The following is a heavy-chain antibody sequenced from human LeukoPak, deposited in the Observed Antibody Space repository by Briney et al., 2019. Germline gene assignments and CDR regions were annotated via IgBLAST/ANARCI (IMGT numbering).Heavy chain of an antibody. V-gene: IGHV4-4*07. CDR1: GSSISNYY. CDR3: ARAAEYTSGWYLFDY. J-gene: IGHJ4*02. Sequence: PSETLSLTCTVSGSSISNYYWTWIRQPAGKGLEWSGRIYTSGGTNYNPSLKTRVTMSVDTSKNQVSLKLSSVTAADTAMYYCARAAEYTSGWYLFDYWGQGILVTVSA. D-gene: IGHD6-19*01. CDR2: IYTSGGT.